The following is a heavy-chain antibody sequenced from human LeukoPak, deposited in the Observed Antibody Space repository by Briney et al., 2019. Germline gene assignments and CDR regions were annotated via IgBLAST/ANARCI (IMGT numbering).Heavy chain of an antibody. CDR1: GLTFSDPY. D-gene: IGHD1-26*01. V-gene: IGHV4-34*01. CDR3: ARGALKWELPPIRARKSYYFDY. CDR2: INQSGST. Sequence: GSLRLSCEASGLTFSDPYMSWIRQPPGKGLEWIGEINQSGSTNYNPSLKSRVTISVDTSKNHFSLKLSSVTAADTAVYYCARGALKWELPPIRARKSYYFDYWGQGTLVTVSS. J-gene: IGHJ4*02.